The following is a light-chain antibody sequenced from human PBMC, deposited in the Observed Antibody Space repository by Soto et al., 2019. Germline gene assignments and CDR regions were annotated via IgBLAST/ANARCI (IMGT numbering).Light chain of an antibody. CDR3: PSNYILPRT. V-gene: IGKV1-39*01. Sequence: IQVTQSPPSLSAPVGDTITITCRATQYIGNYLNWYQVKRGQAPKLLIYSASTFQIRVPSRFGGNGSATHNSLTINTLQFDDFESYYCPSNYILPRTSGKGTKVEIK. CDR1: QYIGNY. J-gene: IGKJ1*01. CDR2: SAS.